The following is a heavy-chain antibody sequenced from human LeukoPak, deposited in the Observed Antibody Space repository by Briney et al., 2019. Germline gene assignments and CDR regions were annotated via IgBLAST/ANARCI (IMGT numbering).Heavy chain of an antibody. CDR3: ARDLYSSSWYEGNWFDP. J-gene: IGHJ5*02. CDR1: GFTFSSYE. Sequence: GGSLRLSCAASGFTFSSYEMNWVRQAPGKGLEWVSYISSSGSTIYYADSVKGRFTISRDNAKNSLYLHMNSLRAEDTAVYYCARDLYSSSWYEGNWFDPWGQGTLVTVSS. CDR2: ISSSGSTI. V-gene: IGHV3-48*03. D-gene: IGHD6-13*01.